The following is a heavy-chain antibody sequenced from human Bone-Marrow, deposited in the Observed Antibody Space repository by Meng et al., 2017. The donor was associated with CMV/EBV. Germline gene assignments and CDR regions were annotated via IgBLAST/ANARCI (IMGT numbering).Heavy chain of an antibody. CDR3: ARGSGIFGVVIFPQHYGMDV. J-gene: IGHJ6*02. Sequence: ASVKVSCKASGYTFTSYYMHWVRQAPGQGLEWMGIINPSGGGTSYAQKFQGRVTMTRDTSTSTVYMELSSLRSEDTAVYYCARGSGIFGVVIFPQHYGMDVWGQGTTVTVSS. D-gene: IGHD3-3*01. CDR1: GYTFTSYY. CDR2: INPSGGGT. V-gene: IGHV1-46*01.